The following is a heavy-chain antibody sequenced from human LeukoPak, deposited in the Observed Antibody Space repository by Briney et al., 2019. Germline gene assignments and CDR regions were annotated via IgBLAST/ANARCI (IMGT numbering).Heavy chain of an antibody. CDR2: LSYIGST. CDR1: GGSISSTSYF. CDR3: ARDSTNRSYNWFDP. V-gene: IGHV4-39*07. J-gene: IGHJ5*02. Sequence: SSETLSLTCTVSGGSISSTSYFWGWIRQPPGKGLEWIGHLSYIGSTYYKSSLKSRVTISVDTSKNQFSLKLSSVTAADTAVYYCARDSTNRSYNWFDPWGQGTLVTVSS. D-gene: IGHD2-2*01.